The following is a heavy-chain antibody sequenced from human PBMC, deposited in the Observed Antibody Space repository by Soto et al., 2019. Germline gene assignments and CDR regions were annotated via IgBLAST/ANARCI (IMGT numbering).Heavy chain of an antibody. CDR3: AHSSRWLRLRDAFDI. CDR2: IYWDDDK. J-gene: IGHJ3*02. D-gene: IGHD5-12*01. V-gene: IGHV2-5*02. Sequence: QITLKESGPTVVKPTQTLTLTCTFSGFSLRSSGMGVGWIRQPPGKALEWLALIYWDDDKRYSPSLKSRLNTTXXXSXXQVVLTMTNMDPVDTATYFCAHSSRWLRLRDAFDIWGQGAMVTVSS. CDR1: GFSLRSSGMG.